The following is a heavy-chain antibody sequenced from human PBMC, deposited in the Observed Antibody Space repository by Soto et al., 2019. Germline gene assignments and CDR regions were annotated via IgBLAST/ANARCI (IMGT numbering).Heavy chain of an antibody. V-gene: IGHV3-30*18. CDR1: GFTFSNYG. Sequence: PGGSLRLSCAASGFTFSNYGMHWVRQAPGKGLEWVAVISYDGSNKYYADSVKGRFTISRDNSKNTLYLQMNSLRAEDTAVYYCAKDRAIFIPYYYYGMDVWGQGTTVTVSS. J-gene: IGHJ6*02. CDR2: ISYDGSNK. CDR3: AKDRAIFIPYYYYGMDV. D-gene: IGHD3-3*01.